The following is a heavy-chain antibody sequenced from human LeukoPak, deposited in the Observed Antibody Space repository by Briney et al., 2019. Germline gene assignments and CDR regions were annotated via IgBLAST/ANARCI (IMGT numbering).Heavy chain of an antibody. V-gene: IGHV1-18*01. J-gene: IGHJ5*02. CDR1: GYTFASYG. CDR2: ISVYSGNT. D-gene: IGHD2-8*01. CDR3: ARDGWSLGP. Sequence: ASVKVSCKASGYTFASYGVSWVRQAPGQGLEWMAWISVYSGNTKYAQKFQDRVTLTADTSTSTVYMELRSLRSDDTAVYYCARDGWSLGPWGQGTLVTVSS.